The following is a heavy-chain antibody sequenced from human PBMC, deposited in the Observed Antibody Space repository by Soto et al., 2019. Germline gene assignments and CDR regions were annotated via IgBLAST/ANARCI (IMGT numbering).Heavy chain of an antibody. CDR3: ARGMPTVLDY. Sequence: PGGSLRLSCAASGFTFSNCAMSWVRQAPGKGLVWVSRINSDGSSTSYADSVKGRFTISRDNAKNTLYLQMNSLRAEDSGVYSCARGMPTVLDYWGQGTPVTVSS. V-gene: IGHV3-74*01. J-gene: IGHJ4*02. D-gene: IGHD4-4*01. CDR2: INSDGSST. CDR1: GFTFSNCA.